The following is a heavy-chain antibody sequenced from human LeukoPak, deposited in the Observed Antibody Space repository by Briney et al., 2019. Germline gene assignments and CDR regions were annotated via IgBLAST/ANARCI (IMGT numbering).Heavy chain of an antibody. Sequence: SETLSLTCTVSGGSISSGGYYWSWIRQPPGKGLEWIGYIYHSGSTYYNPSLKSRVTISVDRSKNQFSLKLSSVTAADTAVYYCARSGYSNPFDYWGQGTLVTVSS. J-gene: IGHJ4*02. D-gene: IGHD6-13*01. CDR1: GGSISSGGYY. CDR3: ARSGYSNPFDY. V-gene: IGHV4-30-2*01. CDR2: IYHSGST.